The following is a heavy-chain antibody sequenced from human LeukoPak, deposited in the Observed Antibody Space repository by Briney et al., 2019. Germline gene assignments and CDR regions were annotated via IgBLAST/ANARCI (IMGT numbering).Heavy chain of an antibody. CDR2: INPNSGGT. CDR1: GYTFTGYY. Sequence: ASVKVSCKASGYTFTGYYMHWVRQAPGQGLEWMGWINPNSGGTNYAQKLQGRVTMTTDTSTSTAYMELRSLRSDDTAVYYCARDRTSIVVVPAAMYYYYGMDVWGQGTTVTVSS. J-gene: IGHJ6*02. D-gene: IGHD2-2*01. V-gene: IGHV1-2*02. CDR3: ARDRTSIVVVPAAMYYYYGMDV.